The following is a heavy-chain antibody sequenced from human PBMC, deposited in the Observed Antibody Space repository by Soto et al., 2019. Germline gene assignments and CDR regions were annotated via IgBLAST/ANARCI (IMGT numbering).Heavy chain of an antibody. J-gene: IGHJ6*02. Sequence: GESLKISCKGSGYSFTSYWISWVRQMPGKGLEWMGRIDPSDSYTNYSPSFQGHVTISADKSINTAYLQRSSLKASDTAMYYCASRDGWGRYESYYGMDVWGPGPTVIVSS. V-gene: IGHV5-10-1*01. CDR2: IDPSDSYT. CDR1: GYSFTSYW. CDR3: ASRDGWGRYESYYGMDV. D-gene: IGHD3-10*01.